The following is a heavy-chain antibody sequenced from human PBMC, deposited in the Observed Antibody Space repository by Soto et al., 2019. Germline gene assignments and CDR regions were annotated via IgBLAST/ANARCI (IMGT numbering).Heavy chain of an antibody. CDR3: ARDNGGNGYSGYAR. Sequence: QVQLVESGGGLVKPGGSLRLSCAASGFTFSDYYMSWIRQAPGKGLEWVSYISNSIIYTNYADSVRVRFTISRDNAKNSLFLQMNSLRAEDTAVYYCARDNGGNGYSGYARRGQGTLVIVSS. J-gene: IGHJ4*02. D-gene: IGHD5-12*01. CDR1: GFTFSDYY. CDR2: ISNSIIYT. V-gene: IGHV3-11*06.